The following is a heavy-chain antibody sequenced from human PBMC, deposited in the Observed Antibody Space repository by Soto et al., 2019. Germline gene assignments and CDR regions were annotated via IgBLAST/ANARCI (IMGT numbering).Heavy chain of an antibody. CDR3: ARDSYPQLLSRYNWFDP. Sequence: GGSLRLSCAASGFTFSNYGMHWVRQAPGKGLEWVALIWYDGSNKYYADSVKGRFTISRDNSKNTLYLQMNSLRVEDTAVYYCARDSYPQLLSRYNWFDPWGQGTLVTVSS. CDR2: IWYDGSNK. CDR1: GFTFSNYG. V-gene: IGHV3-33*01. J-gene: IGHJ5*02. D-gene: IGHD2-2*01.